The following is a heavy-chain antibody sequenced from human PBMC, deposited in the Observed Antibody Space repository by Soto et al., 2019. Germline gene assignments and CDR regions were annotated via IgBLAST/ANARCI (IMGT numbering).Heavy chain of an antibody. CDR2: IIVDSGNT. CDR1: GFTFADSA. CDR3: ATANNTSPFDY. J-gene: IGHJ4*02. Sequence: SVKVSCKASGFTFADSAVQCVLQARGQSLEWIGRIIVDSGNTKSAEKFTERVSMSWDMSTSTAFMELRSLSSDDTAVYYCATANNTSPFDYWGLGTLVTVSS. V-gene: IGHV1-58*01. D-gene: IGHD1-26*01.